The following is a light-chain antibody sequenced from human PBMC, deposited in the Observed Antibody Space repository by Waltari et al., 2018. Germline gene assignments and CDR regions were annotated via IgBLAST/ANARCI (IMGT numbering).Light chain of an antibody. CDR1: SSDVGGYNY. V-gene: IGLV2-14*01. Sequence: QSALTQPASVSGSPGQSTTISCTGTSSDVGGYNYVSWYQQHPGKAPKFMIYEVTNRPSGVSNRFSGSKSGNTAYLTISGLRAEDEADYHCSSYTSSDTWVFGGGTKVTVL. CDR3: SSYTSSDTWV. CDR2: EVT. J-gene: IGLJ3*02.